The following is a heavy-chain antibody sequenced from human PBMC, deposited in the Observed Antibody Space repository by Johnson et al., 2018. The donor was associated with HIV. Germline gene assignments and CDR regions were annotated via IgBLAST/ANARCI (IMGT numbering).Heavy chain of an antibody. CDR3: AKANRAMTKGGFGAFDI. CDR2: ISGSGGST. Sequence: VQLVESGGGLVQPGGSLRLSCAASGFSFSSYAMSWVRQAPGKGLEWVSAISGSGGSTYYADSVKGRFTISRDNAKNSLYLQMNSLRAEDTALYYCAKANRAMTKGGFGAFDIWGQGTMVTVSS. CDR1: GFSFSSYA. J-gene: IGHJ3*02. D-gene: IGHD1-14*01. V-gene: IGHV3-23*04.